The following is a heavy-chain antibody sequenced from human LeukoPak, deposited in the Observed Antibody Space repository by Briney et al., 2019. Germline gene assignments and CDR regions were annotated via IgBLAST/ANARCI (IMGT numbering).Heavy chain of an antibody. V-gene: IGHV4-4*07. CDR3: ARDLHCSSTSCYLPPHNWFDP. D-gene: IGHD2-2*01. CDR1: GGSISSYY. CDR2: IYTSGST. J-gene: IGHJ5*02. Sequence: SETLSLTCTVSGGSISSYYWSWIRQPAGKGLEWIGRIYTSGSTNYNPSLKSRVTMSVGTSKNQFSLKLSSVTAADTAVYYCARDLHCSSTSCYLPPHNWFDPWGQGTLVTVSS.